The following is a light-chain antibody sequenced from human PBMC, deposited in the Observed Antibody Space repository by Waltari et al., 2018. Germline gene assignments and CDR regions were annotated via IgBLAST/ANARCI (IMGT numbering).Light chain of an antibody. J-gene: IGKJ5*01. CDR2: GAS. V-gene: IGKV1-39*01. CDR1: QRIRTY. CDR3: QQSYSSPPIT. Sequence: DIQMTQSPTSLSASVGDAVTITCRASQRIRTYVSWYQQKPGKAPRVLIYGASILETGVPSRFSGSGSGTDFTLTISGLQPEDVATYYCQQSYSSPPITFGQGTRLEIK.